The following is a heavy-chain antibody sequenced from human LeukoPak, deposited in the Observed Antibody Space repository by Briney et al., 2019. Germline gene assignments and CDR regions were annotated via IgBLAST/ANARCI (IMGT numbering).Heavy chain of an antibody. D-gene: IGHD2-15*01. CDR1: GGSFSGYY. CDR2: INHSGST. CDR3: ARKDIVVVVATTSTSFDP. Sequence: SETLSLTCAVYGGSFSGYYWSWIRQSPGKGLEWIGEINHSGSTNYNPSLKSRVTISVDTSKNQFSLKLSSVTAADTAVYYCARKDIVVVVATTSTSFDPWGQGTLVTVSS. J-gene: IGHJ5*02. V-gene: IGHV4-34*01.